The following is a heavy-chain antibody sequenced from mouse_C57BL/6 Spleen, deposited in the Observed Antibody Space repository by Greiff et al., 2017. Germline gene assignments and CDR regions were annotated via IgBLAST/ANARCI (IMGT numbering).Heavy chain of an antibody. Sequence: EVKLMESGAELVRPGASVKLSCTASGFNIKDDYMHWVKQRPEQGLEWIGWIDPENGDTEYASKFQGKATITADTSSNTAYLQLSSLTSEDTAVYFCILYGNYDYAMDYWGQGTSVTVSS. CDR3: ILYGNYDYAMDY. V-gene: IGHV14-4*01. D-gene: IGHD2-1*01. CDR2: IDPENGDT. CDR1: GFNIKDDY. J-gene: IGHJ4*01.